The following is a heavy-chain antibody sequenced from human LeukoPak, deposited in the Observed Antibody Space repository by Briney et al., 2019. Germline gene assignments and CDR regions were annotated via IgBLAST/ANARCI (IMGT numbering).Heavy chain of an antibody. J-gene: IGHJ4*02. CDR3: AREGYSYGQGIDY. D-gene: IGHD5-18*01. CDR2: IYSGGST. Sequence: GGSLRLSCAASEFSVGSNYMIWVRQAPGKGLEWVSLIYSGGSTYYADSVKGRFTISRDNSKNTLYLQMNSLRAEDTAVYYCAREGYSYGQGIDYWGQGTLVTVSS. CDR1: EFSVGSNY. V-gene: IGHV3-66*01.